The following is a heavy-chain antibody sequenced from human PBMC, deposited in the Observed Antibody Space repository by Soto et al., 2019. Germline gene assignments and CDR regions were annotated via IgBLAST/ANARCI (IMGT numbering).Heavy chain of an antibody. D-gene: IGHD3-10*01. CDR2: IYYSGST. CDR3: ARESRVREYYGLFDY. CDR1: GGSISSGGYY. J-gene: IGHJ4*02. Sequence: PSETLSLTCTVSGGSISSGGYYWSWIRQHPGKGLEWIGYIYYSGSTYYNPSLKSRVTISVDTSKNQFSLKLSSVTAADTAVYYCARESRVREYYGLFDYWGQGTLVTVSS. V-gene: IGHV4-31*03.